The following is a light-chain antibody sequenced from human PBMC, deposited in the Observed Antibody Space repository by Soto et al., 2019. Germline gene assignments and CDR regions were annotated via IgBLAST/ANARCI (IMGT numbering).Light chain of an antibody. Sequence: QSVLTQPPSVSGSPGQSVTISCTGTSSDVGSYNRVSWYQQPPGTAPKLMIYEVSNRPSGVPDRFSGSKSGNTASLTISGLQPEDEAYYYCSSYTSSITFVFGTGTKLTVL. CDR1: SSDVGSYNR. CDR2: EVS. V-gene: IGLV2-18*02. J-gene: IGLJ1*01. CDR3: SSYTSSITFV.